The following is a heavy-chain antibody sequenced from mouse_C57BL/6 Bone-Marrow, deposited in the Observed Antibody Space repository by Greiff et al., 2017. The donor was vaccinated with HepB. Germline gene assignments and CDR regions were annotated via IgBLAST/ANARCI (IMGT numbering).Heavy chain of an antibody. J-gene: IGHJ3*01. V-gene: IGHV14-4*01. CDR1: GFNIKDDY. CDR3: TTSTFYDYDVWFAY. Sequence: DVKLQESGAELVRPGASVKLSCTASGFNIKDDYMHWVKQRPEQGLEWIGWIDPENGDTEYASKFQGKATITADTSSNTAYLQLSSLTSEDTAVYYCTTSTFYDYDVWFAYWGQGTLVTVSA. D-gene: IGHD2-4*01. CDR2: IDPENGDT.